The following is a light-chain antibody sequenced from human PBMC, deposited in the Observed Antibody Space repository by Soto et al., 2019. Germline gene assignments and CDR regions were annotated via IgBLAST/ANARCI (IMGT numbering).Light chain of an antibody. J-gene: IGLJ1*01. Sequence: QSALTQPPSASVSFGQSVTISCPGTSSDVGGYNYVSWYQQHPGKAPKLMIYEVSGRPSGVPDRFSGSKSGNTASLTVSGLQADDEADYYCSSYSGTNYHYVFGTGTKVTVL. V-gene: IGLV2-8*01. CDR3: SSYSGTNYHYV. CDR1: SSDVGGYNY. CDR2: EVS.